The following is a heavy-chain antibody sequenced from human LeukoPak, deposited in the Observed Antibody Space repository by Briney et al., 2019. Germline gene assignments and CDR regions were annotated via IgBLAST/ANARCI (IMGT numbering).Heavy chain of an antibody. Sequence: GGSLRLSCAAAGFTFSSYAMGWVRQAPGKGLEWVSSISYSGGSTYYADSVRGRFTISRDNSKNTPYLQVNSLRAEDTAVYYCAKDIRNSGSYGWFDPWGQGTLVTVSS. J-gene: IGHJ5*02. D-gene: IGHD3-10*01. CDR3: AKDIRNSGSYGWFDP. CDR2: ISYSGGST. V-gene: IGHV3-23*01. CDR1: GFTFSSYA.